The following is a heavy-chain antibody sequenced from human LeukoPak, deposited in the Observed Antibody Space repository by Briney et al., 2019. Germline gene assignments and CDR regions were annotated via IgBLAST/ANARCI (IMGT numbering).Heavy chain of an antibody. CDR1: GYTFTSYD. J-gene: IGHJ4*02. V-gene: IGHV1-8*03. Sequence: GASVKVSCKASGYTFTSYDINWVRQATGQGPEWMGWMNPNSGNTGYAQKFQGRVTITRNTSISTAYMELSSLRSEDTAVYYCATVSRVRRRMGDVGYYFDYWGQGTLVTVSS. CDR2: MNPNSGNT. D-gene: IGHD1-26*01. CDR3: ATVSRVRRRMGDVGYYFDY.